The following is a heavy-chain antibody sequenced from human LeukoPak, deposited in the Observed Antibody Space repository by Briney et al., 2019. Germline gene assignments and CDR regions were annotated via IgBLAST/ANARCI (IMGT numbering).Heavy chain of an antibody. Sequence: WGSLRLSCAASEFTFSSYWMSWVRQAPGKGLEWVANIGQDGTEIYYVDSVKGRFTISRDNAKNSLYLQMNSLRAEDTAVYYCARDKQVGATHFDYWGQGTLVTVSS. CDR1: EFTFSSYW. CDR3: ARDKQVGATHFDY. CDR2: IGQDGTEI. V-gene: IGHV3-7*01. D-gene: IGHD1-26*01. J-gene: IGHJ4*02.